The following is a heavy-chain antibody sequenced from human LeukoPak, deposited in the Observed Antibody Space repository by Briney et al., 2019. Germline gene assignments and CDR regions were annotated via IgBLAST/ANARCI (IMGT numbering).Heavy chain of an antibody. J-gene: IGHJ4*02. CDR3: ASDYSYGLDY. CDR2: INHSGST. CDR1: GGSFSGYY. D-gene: IGHD5-18*01. Sequence: PSETLSLTCAVYGGSFSGYYWSWIRQPPGKGLEWIGEINHSGSTNYNPSLKSRVTISVDTSKNQFSLKLSSVTAADTAVYYCASDYSYGLDYWGQGTLVTVSS. V-gene: IGHV4-34*01.